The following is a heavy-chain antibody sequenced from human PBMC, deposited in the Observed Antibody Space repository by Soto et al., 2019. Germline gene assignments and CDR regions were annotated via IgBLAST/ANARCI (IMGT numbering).Heavy chain of an antibody. CDR2: ISAYNGNT. V-gene: IGHV1-18*01. CDR1: GYTFTSYG. D-gene: IGHD3-3*01. J-gene: IGHJ6*03. CDR3: ARAYYFGFDYYYYMDV. Sequence: GASVKVSCKASGYTFTSYGISWVRQAPGQGLEWMGWISAYNGNTNYAQKLQGRVTMTTDTSTSTAYMELRSLRSDDTVVYYCARAYYFGFDYYYYMDVWGKGTTVTVSS.